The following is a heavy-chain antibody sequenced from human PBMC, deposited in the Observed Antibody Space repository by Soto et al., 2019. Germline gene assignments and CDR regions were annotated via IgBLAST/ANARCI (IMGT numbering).Heavy chain of an antibody. CDR3: ARDGSYYGSGSPTPQFDY. J-gene: IGHJ4*02. V-gene: IGHV1-46*01. CDR1: GYTFTSYY. CDR2: INPSGGST. Sequence: AASVKVSCKASGYTFTSYYMHWVRQAPGQGLEWMGIINPSGGSTSYAQKFQGRVTMTRDTSTSTVYMELSSLRSEDTAVYYCARDGSYYGSGSPTPQFDYWGQGTLVNVSS. D-gene: IGHD3-10*01.